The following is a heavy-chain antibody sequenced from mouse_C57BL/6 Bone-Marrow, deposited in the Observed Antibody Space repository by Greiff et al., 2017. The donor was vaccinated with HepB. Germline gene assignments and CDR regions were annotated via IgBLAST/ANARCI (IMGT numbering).Heavy chain of an antibody. Sequence: EVQLQQSGAELVRPGSSVKMSCKTSGYTFTSYGINWVKQRPGQGLEWIGNIYIGNGYTEYNEKFKGKATLTSDTSSSTSYMQLSGLTSEDSAIYFCTRGTITTVVATDDWGQGTTLTVSS. V-gene: IGHV1-58*01. CDR2: IYIGNGYT. D-gene: IGHD1-1*01. CDR1: GYTFTSYG. CDR3: TRGTITTVVATDD. J-gene: IGHJ2*01.